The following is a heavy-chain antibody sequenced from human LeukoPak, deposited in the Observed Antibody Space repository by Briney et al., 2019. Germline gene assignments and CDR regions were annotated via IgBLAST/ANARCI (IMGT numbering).Heavy chain of an antibody. D-gene: IGHD6-25*01. CDR2: ISDSGART. CDR3: ASDYFLDY. Sequence: GGSLRLSCAASGFTFSSYAMTWVRQAPGKGLEWVSTISDSGARTNYADSAKGRFTISRDDSMNTLYLQMNSLRADDTAVYYCASDYFLDYWGQGTLVTVSS. CDR1: GFTFSSYA. J-gene: IGHJ4*02. V-gene: IGHV3-23*01.